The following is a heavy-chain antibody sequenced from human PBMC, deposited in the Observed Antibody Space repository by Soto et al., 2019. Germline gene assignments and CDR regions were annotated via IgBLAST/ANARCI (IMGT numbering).Heavy chain of an antibody. D-gene: IGHD3-22*01. J-gene: IGHJ3*02. Sequence: PSETLSLTCAVYGGSFSGYYWSWIRQPPGKGLEWIGEINHSGSTNYNPSLKSRVTISVDTSKNQFSLKQSSVTAADTAVYYCARVGDYDSSGEPASAFERWGQGTMVTVSS. CDR2: INHSGST. CDR1: GGSFSGYY. V-gene: IGHV4-34*01. CDR3: ARVGDYDSSGEPASAFER.